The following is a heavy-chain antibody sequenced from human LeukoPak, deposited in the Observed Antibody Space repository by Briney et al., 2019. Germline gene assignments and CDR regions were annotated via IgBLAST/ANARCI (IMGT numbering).Heavy chain of an antibody. D-gene: IGHD5-12*01. CDR3: ARHPAGGYGYNWFDP. CDR2: IYYSGST. V-gene: IGHV4-59*08. CDR1: GGSISSYY. J-gene: IGHJ5*02. Sequence: PSETLSLTCTVSGGSISSYYWSWIRQPPGKGLEWIGHIYYSGSTNYNPSLKSRVTISVDTSKNQFSLKLSSVTAADTAVYYCARHPAGGYGYNWFDPWGQGTLVTVSS.